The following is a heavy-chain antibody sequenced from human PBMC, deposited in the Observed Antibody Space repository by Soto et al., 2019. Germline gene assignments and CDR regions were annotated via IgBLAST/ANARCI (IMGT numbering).Heavy chain of an antibody. Sequence: SETLSLTRTVSGGSISSSSYYWGWIRQPPGKGLEWIGSIYYSGSTYYNPSLKSRVTISVDTSKNLFSLKLSSVTASDTAVYYCARCGYDSGIDYWGQGTLVTVSS. D-gene: IGHD5-12*01. CDR1: GGSISSSSYY. J-gene: IGHJ4*02. CDR2: IYYSGST. V-gene: IGHV4-39*01. CDR3: ARCGYDSGIDY.